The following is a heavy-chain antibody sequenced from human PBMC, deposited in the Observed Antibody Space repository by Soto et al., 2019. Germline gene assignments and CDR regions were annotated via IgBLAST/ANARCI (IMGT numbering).Heavy chain of an antibody. CDR3: ARDDSSGTSRGPFDY. D-gene: IGHD3-22*01. CDR1: GFTFSSYG. J-gene: IGHJ4*02. Sequence: GGSLRLSCAASGFTFSSYGMHWVRQAPGKGLEWVAVIWYDGSNKYYADSVKGRFTISRDNSKNTLYLQMNSLRAEDTAVYYCARDDSSGTSRGPFDYWGQGTLVTAPQ. CDR2: IWYDGSNK. V-gene: IGHV3-33*01.